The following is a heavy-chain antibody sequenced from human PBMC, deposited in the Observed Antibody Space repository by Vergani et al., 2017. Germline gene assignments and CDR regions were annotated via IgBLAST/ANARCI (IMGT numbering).Heavy chain of an antibody. J-gene: IGHJ5*01. Sequence: VHLQESCPGLVKTSETLSLTCNVSGQSINSGYFWGWVRQPPGKGLEWIGTSFDGGSPFYYNPSLQSRAVISVDTSKNQFSLQLTSVTAADTAFYFCARRGRMGILTGRFAHHGFDVWGRGILVTVSS. CDR1: GQSINSGYF. CDR3: ARRGRMGILTGRFAHHGFDV. CDR2: SFDGGSPF. V-gene: IGHV4-38-2*02. D-gene: IGHD3-9*01.